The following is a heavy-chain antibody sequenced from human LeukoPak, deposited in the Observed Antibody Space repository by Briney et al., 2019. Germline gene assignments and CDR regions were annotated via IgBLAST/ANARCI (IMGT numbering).Heavy chain of an antibody. J-gene: IGHJ4*02. CDR2: IYYSGST. CDR3: AGVESSSWYRVDY. Sequence: PSETLSLTCTVSGGSVSSGSYYWSWIRQPPGKGLEWIGYIYYSGSTNYNPSLKSRVTISVDTSKNQFSLKLSSVTAADTAVYYCAGVESSSWYRVDYWGQGTLVTVSS. CDR1: GGSVSSGSYY. V-gene: IGHV4-61*01. D-gene: IGHD6-13*01.